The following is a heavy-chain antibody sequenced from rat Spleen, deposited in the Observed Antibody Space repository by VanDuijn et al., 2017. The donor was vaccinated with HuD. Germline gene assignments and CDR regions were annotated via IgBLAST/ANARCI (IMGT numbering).Heavy chain of an antibody. Sequence: EVQLVESGGGLVQPGRSMKLSCAASGFTFSNYYMAWVRQAPTKGLEWVASISTGGGNTYYRDSVKGRFTISRDNAKSTLYLQMDSLGSEDMATYYCVRQGYLRDWYFDFWGPGTMVTVSS. CDR2: ISTGGGNT. D-gene: IGHD2-5*01. CDR1: GFTFSNYY. CDR3: VRQGYLRDWYFDF. J-gene: IGHJ1*01. V-gene: IGHV5-25*01.